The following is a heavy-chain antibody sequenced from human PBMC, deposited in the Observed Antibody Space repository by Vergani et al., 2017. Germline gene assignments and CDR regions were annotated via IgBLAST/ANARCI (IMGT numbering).Heavy chain of an antibody. V-gene: IGHV1-69*13. Sequence: QVQLVQSGAEVKKPGASVKVSCKASGYTFTSYGISWVRQAPGQGLEWMGGIIPIFGTPNYAQKFQGRVTITADESTSTAYMELSSLRSEDTAVYYCARDLGIRFGEFGPGYYWGQGTLVTVSS. D-gene: IGHD3-10*01. J-gene: IGHJ4*02. CDR1: GYTFTSYG. CDR3: ARDLGIRFGEFGPGYY. CDR2: IIPIFGTP.